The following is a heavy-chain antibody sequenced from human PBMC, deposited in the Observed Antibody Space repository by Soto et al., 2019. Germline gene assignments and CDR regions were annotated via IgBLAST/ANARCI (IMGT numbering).Heavy chain of an antibody. D-gene: IGHD3-3*01. V-gene: IGHV3-74*01. Sequence: VQLVESGGGLVQPGGSLRLSCAASGFTFSSYWMQWVRQTPGKGLVWVGRITNDGKSAYYADSVKGRFTISRDNAKNTLYLQMNGLRDDDTSVFYCARAIWGGAEVWGKGTTVIVTS. J-gene: IGHJ6*04. CDR1: GFTFSSYW. CDR3: ARAIWGGAEV. CDR2: ITNDGKSA.